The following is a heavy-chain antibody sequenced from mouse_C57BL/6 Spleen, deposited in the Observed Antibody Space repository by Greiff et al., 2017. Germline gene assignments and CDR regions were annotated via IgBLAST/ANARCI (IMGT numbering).Heavy chain of an antibody. CDR3: ARGDYYGSSDWYFDV. J-gene: IGHJ1*03. CDR2: IDPNSGGT. CDR1: GYTFTSYW. V-gene: IGHV1-72*01. D-gene: IGHD1-1*01. Sequence: QVQLQQPGAELVKPGASVKLSCKASGYTFTSYWMHWVKQRPGRGLEWIGRIDPNSGGTKYNEKFKSKATLTVDKPSSTAYMQLSSLTSEDYAVYYCARGDYYGSSDWYFDVWGTGTTVTVSS.